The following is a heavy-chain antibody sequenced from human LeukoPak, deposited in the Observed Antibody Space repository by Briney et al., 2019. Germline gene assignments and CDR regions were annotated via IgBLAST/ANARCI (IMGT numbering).Heavy chain of an antibody. CDR2: ISAYNGDR. CDR3: GRDFSNTSGFKVVVDY. Sequence: ASVKVSCTSFGFTFSNYGVTWVRQAPGQGLEWIGWISAYNGDRKFAPRIQGRVTMTTDTSTGTAYMELRSLTSDDPAVYYCGRDFSNTSGFKVVVDYWGQGTLVTVSS. J-gene: IGHJ4*02. CDR1: GFTFSNYG. V-gene: IGHV1-18*01. D-gene: IGHD3-22*01.